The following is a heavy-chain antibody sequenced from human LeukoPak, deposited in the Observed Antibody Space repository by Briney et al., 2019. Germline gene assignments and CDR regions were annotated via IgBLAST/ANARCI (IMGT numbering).Heavy chain of an antibody. J-gene: IGHJ4*02. CDR3: AKSILMTTVTTYYFDY. CDR2: ISGSGGSI. D-gene: IGHD4-17*01. CDR1: GFTFSSYA. Sequence: GGSLRLSCAASGFTFSSYAMSRVRQAPGKGLEWVSTISGSGGSIYYADSVKGRFTISRDNSKNTLYLQMNSLRAEDTAVYYCAKSILMTTVTTYYFDYWGQGTLVTVSS. V-gene: IGHV3-23*01.